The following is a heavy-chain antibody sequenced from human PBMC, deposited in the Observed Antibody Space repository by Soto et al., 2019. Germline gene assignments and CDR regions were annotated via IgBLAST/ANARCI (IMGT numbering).Heavy chain of an antibody. CDR2: MSNDGSKK. V-gene: IGHV3-30*18. CDR1: GFRFSSYG. Sequence: QVQLVESGGGVVRPGRSLRLSCATSGFRFSSYGMHWVRQAQGKGLEWVAVMSNDGSKKYYGDSVKGRFIITRDNSKNALYLHMNSRRTEDTAMYYCTKDRLRAGGLVPIPLDAFDFCGRGTMVTVSS. J-gene: IGHJ3*01. D-gene: IGHD6-19*01. CDR3: TKDRLRAGGLVPIPLDAFDF.